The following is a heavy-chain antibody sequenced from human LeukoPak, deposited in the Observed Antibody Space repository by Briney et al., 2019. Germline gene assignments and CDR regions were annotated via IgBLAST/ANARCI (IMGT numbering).Heavy chain of an antibody. CDR3: TRASGVLEWLPYYYYYGMDV. D-gene: IGHD3-3*01. CDR2: IKKDGSEK. Sequence: GGSLRLSCVVSGLTFSNYCMTWVRQAPGKGLEWVANIKKDGSEKFYVDSVKGRFTISRDNAKSSLYLQMDSLRGEDTAVYYCTRASGVLEWLPYYYYYGMDVWGQGTTVTVSS. CDR1: GLTFSNYC. J-gene: IGHJ6*02. V-gene: IGHV3-7*03.